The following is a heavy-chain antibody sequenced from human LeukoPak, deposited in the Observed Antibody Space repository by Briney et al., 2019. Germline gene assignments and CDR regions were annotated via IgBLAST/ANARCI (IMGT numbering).Heavy chain of an antibody. J-gene: IGHJ4*02. D-gene: IGHD6-19*01. CDR3: ARRGIAVAGNDY. Sequence: GGSLRLSCAASGFTFDDYGMSWVRQAPGKGLEWVSGINWNGGSTGYADSVKGRFTISKDNAKNSLYLQMNSLRAEDTALYYCARRGIAVAGNDYWGQGTLVTVSS. V-gene: IGHV3-20*04. CDR1: GFTFDDYG. CDR2: INWNGGST.